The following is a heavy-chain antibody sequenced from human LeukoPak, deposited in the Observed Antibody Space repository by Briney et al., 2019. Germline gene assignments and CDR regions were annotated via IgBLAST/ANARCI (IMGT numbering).Heavy chain of an antibody. CDR3: AKGVPAAIWDYYYYGMDV. V-gene: IGHV3-30-3*01. D-gene: IGHD2-2*02. CDR1: GFTFSSYA. CDR2: ISYDGSNK. Sequence: PGGSLRLSCAASGFTFSSYAMHWVRQAPGKGLEWVAVISYDGSNKYYADSVKGRFTISRDNSKNTLYLQMNSLRAEDTAVYYCAKGVPAAIWDYYYYGMDVWGQGTTVTVSS. J-gene: IGHJ6*02.